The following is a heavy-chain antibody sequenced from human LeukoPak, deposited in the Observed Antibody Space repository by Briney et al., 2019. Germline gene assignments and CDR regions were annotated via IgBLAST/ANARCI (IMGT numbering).Heavy chain of an antibody. J-gene: IGHJ4*02. Sequence: GGSLKISCKGSGYSFTSYWIGWVRQMPGKGLEWMGIIYPGDSDTRYSPSFQGQVTISADKSISTAYLQWSSLKASDTAMYYCASGPDYDFWSGYSDPFDYWGQGTLVTVSS. D-gene: IGHD3-3*01. V-gene: IGHV5-51*01. CDR2: IYPGDSDT. CDR3: ASGPDYDFWSGYSDPFDY. CDR1: GYSFTSYW.